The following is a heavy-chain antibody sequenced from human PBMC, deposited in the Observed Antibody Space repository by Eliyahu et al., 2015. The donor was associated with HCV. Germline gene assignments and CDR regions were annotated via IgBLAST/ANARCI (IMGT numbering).Heavy chain of an antibody. J-gene: IGHJ3*02. CDR2: IWYDGSNK. V-gene: IGHV3-33*01. CDR3: ARGGYYDTGGYHDAFDI. CDR1: XFPFXSXV. Sequence: QVRLVESGGGVVQPGRSLXLSCAASXFPFXSXVMHWVRQAPGKGLEWVALIWYDGSNKYYADSVKGRFTISRDNSKNTLYLQMNTLRAEDTAVYHCARGGYYDTGGYHDAFDIWGQGTMVTVSS. D-gene: IGHD3-22*01.